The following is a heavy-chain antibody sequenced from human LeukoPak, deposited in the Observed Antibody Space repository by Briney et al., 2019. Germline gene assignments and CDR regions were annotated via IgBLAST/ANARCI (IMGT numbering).Heavy chain of an antibody. V-gene: IGHV3-21*06. CDR1: GFIFSSYN. CDR2: IRTAGKHI. J-gene: IGHJ4*02. Sequence: GGSLRLSCAGSGFIFSSYNMNWVRQAPGKGLEWVSSIRTAGKHIYYADSVRDRFAISRDDAKNSLYLQMNNLGVDDTAVYYCATYGGTYRDHWGQGTLVTVSS. CDR3: ATYGGTYRDH. D-gene: IGHD4/OR15-4a*01.